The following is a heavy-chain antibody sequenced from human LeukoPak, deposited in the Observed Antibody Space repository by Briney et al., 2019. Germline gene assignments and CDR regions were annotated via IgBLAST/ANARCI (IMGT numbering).Heavy chain of an antibody. V-gene: IGHV1-2*02. CDR2: INPNSGGT. D-gene: IGHD1-26*01. CDR3: AREGPIVGATTLYYYMDV. J-gene: IGHJ6*03. Sequence: PSASVKVSCKASGYTFTGYYMHWVRQAPGQGLEWMGWINPNSGGTNYAQKFQGRVTMTRDTSISTAYMELSRLRSDDTAVYYCAREGPIVGATTLYYYMDVWGKGTTVTVSS. CDR1: GYTFTGYY.